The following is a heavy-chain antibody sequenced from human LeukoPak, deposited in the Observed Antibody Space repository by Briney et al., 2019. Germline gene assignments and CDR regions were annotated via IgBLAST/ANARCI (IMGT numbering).Heavy chain of an antibody. V-gene: IGHV4-39*01. CDR2: IYYSGST. CDR3: ATQALRLGELSLR. J-gene: IGHJ4*02. CDR1: GGSISSSSYY. Sequence: PSETLSLTCTVSGGSISSSSYYWGWIRQPPGKGLEWIGSIYYSGSTYYNPSLKSRVTISVDTSKNQFSLKLSSVTAADTAMYYCATQALRLGELSLRWGQGTLVTVSS. D-gene: IGHD3-16*02.